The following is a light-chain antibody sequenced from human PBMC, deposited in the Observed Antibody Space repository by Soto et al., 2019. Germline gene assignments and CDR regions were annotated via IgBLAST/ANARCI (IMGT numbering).Light chain of an antibody. J-gene: IGKJ5*01. V-gene: IGKV3-11*01. Sequence: EIVLTQSPATLSVSPGERVTLSCRASQNLHSFLNWYQQRPGQAPRPLIYDGSKREAGVPDRISGDGSGTEYTLTISSLEPEDFAVYYCQQRTRWTMTFGQGTRLEIK. CDR1: QNLHSF. CDR2: DGS. CDR3: QQRTRWTMT.